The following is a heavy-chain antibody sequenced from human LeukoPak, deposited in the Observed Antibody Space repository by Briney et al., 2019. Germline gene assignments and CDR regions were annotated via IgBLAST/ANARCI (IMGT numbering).Heavy chain of an antibody. D-gene: IGHD3-10*01. J-gene: IGHJ3*02. CDR1: GFTFGSYA. Sequence: PGGSLRLSCAASGFTFGSYAMSWVRQAPGKGLEWVSAISGSGGSTYYADSVKGRFTISRDNSKNTLYLQMNSLRAEDTAVYYCANKWGLITMVRGVIRDFAFDIWGQGTMVTVSS. CDR3: ANKWGLITMVRGVIRDFAFDI. V-gene: IGHV3-23*01. CDR2: ISGSGGST.